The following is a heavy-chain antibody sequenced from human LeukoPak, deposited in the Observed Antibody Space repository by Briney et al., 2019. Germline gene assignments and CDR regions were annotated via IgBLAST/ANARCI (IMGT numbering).Heavy chain of an antibody. Sequence: PGGSLRLSCAASGFTFSDYYMSWIRQAPGKGLEWVSYISSSGSTIYYADSVKGRFTISRDNAKNSLYLQMNSLRAEDTALYYCAKPYSSGWYVSAFDIWGQGTMVTVSS. CDR3: AKPYSSGWYVSAFDI. V-gene: IGHV3-11*01. D-gene: IGHD6-19*01. J-gene: IGHJ3*02. CDR1: GFTFSDYY. CDR2: ISSSGSTI.